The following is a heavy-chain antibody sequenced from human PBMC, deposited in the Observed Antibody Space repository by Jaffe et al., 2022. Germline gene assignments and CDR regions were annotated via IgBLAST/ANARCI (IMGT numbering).Heavy chain of an antibody. D-gene: IGHD3-10*01. V-gene: IGHV3-74*01. CDR2: INGDGSST. J-gene: IGHJ5*02. CDR1: GFTSRSYW. CDR3: ARGPGASFDP. Sequence: EVQLVESGGGLVQPGGSLRLSCSAYGFTSRSYWMHWVRQTPGKGLVWVSRINGDGSSTSYADSVKGRFTISRDNAKNTLYLQMNSLRAEDTAIYYCARGPGASFDPWGQGTLVTVSS.